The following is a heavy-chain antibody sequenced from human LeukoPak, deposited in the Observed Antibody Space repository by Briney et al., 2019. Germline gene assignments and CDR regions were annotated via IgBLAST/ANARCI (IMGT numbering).Heavy chain of an antibody. Sequence: GGSLRLSCAASGFAFSTYTMTWVRQAPGKGLEWVSYISSSSGAIYYADSVKGRFTISRDNAKNSLYLQMNSLRAEDTAVYYCASIYGATSDGYWGQGTLVTVSS. J-gene: IGHJ4*02. CDR2: ISSSSGAI. CDR1: GFAFSTYT. CDR3: ASIYGATSDGY. V-gene: IGHV3-48*01. D-gene: IGHD4-17*01.